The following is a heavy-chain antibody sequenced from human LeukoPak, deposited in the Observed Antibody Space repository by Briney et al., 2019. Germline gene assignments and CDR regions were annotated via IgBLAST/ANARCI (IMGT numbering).Heavy chain of an antibody. CDR3: ARAVSSGWYSEGPLV. CDR2: INPSGGST. V-gene: IGHV1-46*01. Sequence: ASVKVSCKASGYTFTSYYMHWVRQAPGQGLEWMGIINPSGGSTSYAQKFQGRVTMTGDTSTSTVYMELSSLRSEDTAVYYCARAVSSGWYSEGPLVWGQGTLVTVSS. J-gene: IGHJ4*02. D-gene: IGHD6-19*01. CDR1: GYTFTSYY.